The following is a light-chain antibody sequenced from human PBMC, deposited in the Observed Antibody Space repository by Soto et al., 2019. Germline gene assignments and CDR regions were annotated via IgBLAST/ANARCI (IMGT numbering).Light chain of an antibody. CDR3: QQYNSYPIT. Sequence: DIQMTQSPSTLSASVGDRVTITCRASQSIDIWLAWYQQKPGKPPKLLIYKASSLETGVPPRFTGSGSGTEFTLTISSLQPDDFATYYCQQYNSYPITFGQGTRLEIK. V-gene: IGKV1-5*03. CDR2: KAS. CDR1: QSIDIW. J-gene: IGKJ5*01.